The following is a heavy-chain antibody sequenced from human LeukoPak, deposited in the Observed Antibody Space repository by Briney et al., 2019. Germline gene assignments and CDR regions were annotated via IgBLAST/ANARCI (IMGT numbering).Heavy chain of an antibody. CDR3: ARSVRRIAVAGIFDY. CDR1: GYTFTGYY. V-gene: IGHV1-46*01. D-gene: IGHD6-19*01. J-gene: IGHJ4*02. Sequence: ASVKVSCKASGYTFTGYYMHWVRQAPGQGLEWMGIINPSGGSTSYAQKFQGRVTMTRDTSTSTVYMELSSLRSEDTAVYYCARSVRRIAVAGIFDYWGQGTLVTVSS. CDR2: INPSGGST.